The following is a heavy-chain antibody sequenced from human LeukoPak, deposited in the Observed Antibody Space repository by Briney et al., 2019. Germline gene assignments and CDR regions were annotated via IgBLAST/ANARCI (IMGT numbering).Heavy chain of an antibody. J-gene: IGHJ4*02. D-gene: IGHD4-17*01. CDR1: GYTFITYY. CDR2: INPHSGGT. CDR3: ARDQESRYGVSPFDY. V-gene: IGHV1-2*02. Sequence: ASVKVSCKTSGYTFITYYIHWLRQAPGQGLEWMGWINPHSGGTNFAQKFQARVTMTRDTSTSTAYMELRSLRSDDTAVYYCARDQESRYGVSPFDYWGQGTLVTVSS.